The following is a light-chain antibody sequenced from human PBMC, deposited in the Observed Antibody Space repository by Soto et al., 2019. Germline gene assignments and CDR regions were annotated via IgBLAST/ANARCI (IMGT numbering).Light chain of an antibody. J-gene: IGKJ3*01. CDR1: QSVSNNY. CDR3: QQYGTSPFT. V-gene: IGKV3-20*01. CDR2: GAS. Sequence: EIVLTQSPGTLSLSPGERATLSCRASQSVSNNYLAWYQQKPGQAPRLLISGASNRATGIPDRFSGSVSGTDFTLAISRLEPEDFAVYYCQQYGTSPFTFGPGTKVDLK.